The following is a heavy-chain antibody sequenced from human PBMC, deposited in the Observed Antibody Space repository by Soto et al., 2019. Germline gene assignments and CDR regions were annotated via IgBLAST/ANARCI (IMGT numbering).Heavy chain of an antibody. CDR2: ISPYTGNT. D-gene: IGHD2-8*01. J-gene: IGHJ6*02. Sequence: QVQLVQSGDEVKKPGASVKVSCKASGYIFVNYGIAWVRQAPRQGLEWMGWISPYTGNTHSASKVQGRLTMTTDTXXRPGYMGLGSLTSDDTAVYYCVMVDNYVTPTPQDVWGQATTVTVSS. CDR3: VMVDNYVTPTPQDV. V-gene: IGHV1-18*01. CDR1: GYIFVNYG.